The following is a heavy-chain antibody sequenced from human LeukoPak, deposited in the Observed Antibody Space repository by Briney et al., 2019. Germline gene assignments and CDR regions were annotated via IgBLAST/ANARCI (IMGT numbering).Heavy chain of an antibody. D-gene: IGHD1-1*01. V-gene: IGHV1-69*05. CDR1: LGTFSSDA. Sequence: SVKVSCKASLGTFSSDAISWVRQAPGQGLEWMGGIIPIFGTANYAQKFQGRVTITTDESTSTAYMELSSLRSEDTAVYYCARGPELERIGYWGQGTLVTVSS. CDR3: ARGPELERIGY. J-gene: IGHJ4*02. CDR2: IIPIFGTA.